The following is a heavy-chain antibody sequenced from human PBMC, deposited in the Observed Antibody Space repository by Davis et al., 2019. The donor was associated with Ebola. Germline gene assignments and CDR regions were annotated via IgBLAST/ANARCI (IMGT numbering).Heavy chain of an antibody. D-gene: IGHD6-6*01. V-gene: IGHV3-23*01. CDR1: GFTFSSYA. CDR2: ISGSGVST. J-gene: IGHJ4*02. Sequence: GESLKISCAASGFTFSSYAMSWVRQAPGKGLEWVSAISGSGVSTYYADSVKGRFTISRDNYKNTLYLQMNSLRAEDTAVYYCAKGFAVIAAPFDYWGQGTLVTVSS. CDR3: AKGFAVIAAPFDY.